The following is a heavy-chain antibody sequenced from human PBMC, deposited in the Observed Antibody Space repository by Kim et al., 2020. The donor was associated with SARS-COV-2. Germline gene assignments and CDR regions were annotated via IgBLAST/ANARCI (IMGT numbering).Heavy chain of an antibody. CDR3: ARDIGANWNQYYFKY. D-gene: IGHD1-20*01. J-gene: IGHJ4*02. CDR2: IVGSGLAS. Sequence: GGSLRLSCEVSGITFSSNAMTWVRQAPGKGLEWVSTIVGSGLASYYADSVKGRFTISRDNSKTTLFLQMNSLRAEDTAVYYCARDIGANWNQYYFKYWGQGTPVTVSS. CDR1: GITFSSNA. V-gene: IGHV3-23*01.